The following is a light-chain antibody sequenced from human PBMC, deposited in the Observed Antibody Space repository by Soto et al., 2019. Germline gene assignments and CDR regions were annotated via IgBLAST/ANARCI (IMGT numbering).Light chain of an antibody. CDR2: GTT. Sequence: VLTQPPSVSGAPGQGVTISCTGSSSSIGAGFDVHWFQHFPGTAPKLLIYGTTNRPSGVPDRFSGSKSGASASLAITGLQAEDEADYYCQSYDTSLGGYYVFGTGTKVTVL. CDR3: QSYDTSLGGYYV. J-gene: IGLJ1*01. V-gene: IGLV1-40*01. CDR1: SSSIGAGFD.